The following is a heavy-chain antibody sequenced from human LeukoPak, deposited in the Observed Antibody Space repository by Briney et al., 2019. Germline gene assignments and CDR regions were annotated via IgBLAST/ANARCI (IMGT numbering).Heavy chain of an antibody. D-gene: IGHD2-2*01. CDR2: IKQDGSEK. Sequence: PGGSLRLSCAASGFTFSSYAMSWVRQAPGKGLEWVANIKQDGSEKYYVDSVKSRFTISRDNAKNSLYLQMNSLRAEDTAVYYCARAGYCSSTSCPYVLYYYGMDVWGQGTTVTVSS. CDR1: GFTFSSYA. J-gene: IGHJ6*02. CDR3: ARAGYCSSTSCPYVLYYYGMDV. V-gene: IGHV3-7*01.